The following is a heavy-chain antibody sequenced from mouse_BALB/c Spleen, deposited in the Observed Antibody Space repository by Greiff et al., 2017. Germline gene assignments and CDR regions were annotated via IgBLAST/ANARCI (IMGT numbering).Heavy chain of an antibody. CDR1: GFTFSSYG. V-gene: IGHV5-6-3*01. CDR3: ARDRDYYGPFDY. CDR2: INSNGGST. J-gene: IGHJ2*01. D-gene: IGHD1-1*01. Sequence: EVQLQESGGGLVQPGGSLKLSCAASGFTFSSYGMSWVRQTPDKRLELVATINSNGGSTYYPDSVKGRFTISRDNAKNTLYLQMSSLKSEDTAMYYCARDRDYYGPFDYWGQGTTLTVSS.